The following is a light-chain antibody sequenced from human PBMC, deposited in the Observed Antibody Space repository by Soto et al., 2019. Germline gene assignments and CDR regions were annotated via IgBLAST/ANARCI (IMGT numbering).Light chain of an antibody. Sequence: QSALTQPASVSGSPGQSITISCTGTSSDIGAYNYVSWYRQHPGEAPKLMIYEVSKRPSGVPGRFSGSKSGNTASLTVSGLQAEDEADYYCSSYAGGNNLEFGGGTKLTVL. CDR3: SSYAGGNNLE. J-gene: IGLJ3*02. CDR1: SSDIGAYNY. CDR2: EVS. V-gene: IGLV2-8*01.